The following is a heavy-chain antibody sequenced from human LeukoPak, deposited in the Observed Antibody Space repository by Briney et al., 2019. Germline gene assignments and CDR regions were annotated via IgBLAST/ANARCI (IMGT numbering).Heavy chain of an antibody. CDR2: INHSGST. CDR1: GGSFSGYY. V-gene: IGHV4-34*01. D-gene: IGHD4-17*01. CDR3: ARGGYGDYVGGAFDI. Sequence: SETLSLTCAVYGGSFSGYYWSWIRQPPGKGLEWIGEINHSGSTNYNPSLKSRVTISVDTSKNQFSLKLSSVTAADTAVYYCARGGYGDYVGGAFDIWGQGTMVTVSS. J-gene: IGHJ3*02.